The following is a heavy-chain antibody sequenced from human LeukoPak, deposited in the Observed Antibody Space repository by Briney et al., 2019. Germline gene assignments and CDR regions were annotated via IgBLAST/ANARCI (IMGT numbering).Heavy chain of an antibody. CDR1: GGSIRSYY. J-gene: IGHJ4*02. V-gene: IGHV4-4*07. Sequence: SETLSLTCTVSGGSIRSYYWNWIRQPAGKGLEWIGRIYSSGSTTYNPSLKSRVTMSVDTSKNQFSLRLSSVTAADTAVYHCARDSPSAPGATDYWGQGTLVTVSS. CDR3: ARDSPSAPGATDY. CDR2: IYSSGST. D-gene: IGHD2-2*01.